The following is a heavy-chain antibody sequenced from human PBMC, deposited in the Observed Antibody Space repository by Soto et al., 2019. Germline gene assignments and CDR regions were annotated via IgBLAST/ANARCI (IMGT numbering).Heavy chain of an antibody. D-gene: IGHD3-9*01. CDR1: GGSISSSSYY. J-gene: IGHJ5*02. CDR3: ARDQPYDTLFDP. V-gene: IGHV4-39*07. Sequence: PSETLSLTCTVSGGSISSSSYYWGWIRQPPGKGLEWIGSIYYSGSTYYNPSLKSRVTISVDKSKNQFSLKLSSVTAADTAVYYCARDQPYDTLFDPWGQGTLVTVSS. CDR2: IYYSGST.